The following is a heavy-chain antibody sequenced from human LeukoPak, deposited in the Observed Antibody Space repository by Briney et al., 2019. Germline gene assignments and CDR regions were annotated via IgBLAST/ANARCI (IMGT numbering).Heavy chain of an antibody. D-gene: IGHD3-10*01. Sequence: GASVKVSCKASGYTFTSYGINWVRQAPGQGLEWMGWISAYNGNTNYAQKLQGRVTMTTDTSTTTAYMELRSLRSDDTAVYYCASLYGSGSPFDYWGQGTLVTVSS. V-gene: IGHV1-18*01. CDR2: ISAYNGNT. J-gene: IGHJ4*02. CDR3: ASLYGSGSPFDY. CDR1: GYTFTSYG.